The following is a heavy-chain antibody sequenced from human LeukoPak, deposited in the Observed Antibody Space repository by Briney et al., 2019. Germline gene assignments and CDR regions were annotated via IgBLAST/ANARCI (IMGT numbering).Heavy chain of an antibody. CDR3: ARGLSFAARLGY. CDR1: GFTFSSYT. V-gene: IGHV3-21*01. CDR2: ISSSSTYI. Sequence: GGALRLSCAASGFTFSSYTMNWVRQAPGKGLEWVSSISSSSTYIYYADSVKGRFTISRDNAKNSLYLQMNSLRAEDTAVYYCARGLSFAARLGYWGQGILVTVSS. D-gene: IGHD6-6*01. J-gene: IGHJ4*02.